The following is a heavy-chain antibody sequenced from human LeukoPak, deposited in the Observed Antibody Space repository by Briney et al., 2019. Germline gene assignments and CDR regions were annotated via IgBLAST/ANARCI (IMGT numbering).Heavy chain of an antibody. CDR2: ISSSSSTI. J-gene: IGHJ4*02. Sequence: PGGSLRLSCAASGFTFSSYSMNWVRQAPGKGLEWVSYISSSSSTIYYADSVKGRFTISRDNAKNSLYLQMNSLRAEDTAVYYCARDQRTVTTGYFDYWGQGTLVTVSS. D-gene: IGHD4-11*01. CDR3: ARDQRTVTTGYFDY. V-gene: IGHV3-48*01. CDR1: GFTFSSYS.